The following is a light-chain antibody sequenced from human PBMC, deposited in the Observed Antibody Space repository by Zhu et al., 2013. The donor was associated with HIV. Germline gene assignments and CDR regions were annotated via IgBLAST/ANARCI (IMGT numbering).Light chain of an antibody. CDR1: QSVSSSY. V-gene: IGKV3-20*01. Sequence: EIVLTQSPGTLSLSPGERATLSCTASQSVSSSYLTWYQQRPGQAPRLLIFGASSRASGIPDRFSGSGSGTDFTLTISRLEPEDFAVYYCQQYDSSPLTFGRRDQGGDQ. CDR2: GAS. J-gene: IGKJ4*01. CDR3: QQYDSSPLT.